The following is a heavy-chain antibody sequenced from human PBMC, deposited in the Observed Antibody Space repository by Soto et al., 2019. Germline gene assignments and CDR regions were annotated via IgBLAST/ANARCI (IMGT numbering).Heavy chain of an antibody. CDR3: ARTYYDFWSGFSD. Sequence: GGSLRLSCAASGFSFSNYDMHCVRQPPGKGLEWVAIISYEGSEKYYSDSVKGRFTISRDNSKNTVYLQMNSVRGDDTAVYYCARTYYDFWSGFSDWGQGALVTVSS. CDR1: GFSFSNYD. CDR2: ISYEGSEK. V-gene: IGHV3-30*03. D-gene: IGHD3-3*01. J-gene: IGHJ4*02.